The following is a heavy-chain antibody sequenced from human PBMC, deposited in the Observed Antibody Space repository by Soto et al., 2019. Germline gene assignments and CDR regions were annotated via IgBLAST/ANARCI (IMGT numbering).Heavy chain of an antibody. Sequence: EVQLVESGGGLVQPGGSLRLSCAASGFTFSGYWMTWVRQAPGKGLEWVASIKQDGSEKYYVDSVKGRFTISRDNAKKSLYLQMDSLRAEDTAVYYCARWEADYSSGSYAIDYWGQGTLVTVSS. V-gene: IGHV3-7*01. CDR3: ARWEADYSSGSYAIDY. CDR1: GFTFSGYW. D-gene: IGHD6-19*01. CDR2: IKQDGSEK. J-gene: IGHJ4*02.